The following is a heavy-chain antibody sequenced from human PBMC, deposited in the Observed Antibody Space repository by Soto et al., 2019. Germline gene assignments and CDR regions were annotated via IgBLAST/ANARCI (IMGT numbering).Heavy chain of an antibody. CDR1: GYKVSTWHNFTSYW. CDR3: ARQSGETYTPMDH. D-gene: IGHD5-18*01. J-gene: IGHJ4*02. V-gene: IGHV5-51*01. Sequence: RGESLKISCMGSGYKVSTWHNFTSYWIAWVRQMPGEGLEWMGIIYPGDSDTRYSPSFQGHVTISADKSISTAYLQWSSLKASDTAMYYCARQSGETYTPMDHWGQGTLVTVSS. CDR2: IYPGDSDT.